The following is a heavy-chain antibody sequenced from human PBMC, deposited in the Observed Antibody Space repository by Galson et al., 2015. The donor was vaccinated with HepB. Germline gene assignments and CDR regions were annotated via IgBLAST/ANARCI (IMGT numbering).Heavy chain of an antibody. Sequence: TLSLTCTVSGGSISSGCYYWSWIRQHPGKGLEWIGYIYYSGSTYYNPSLKSRVTISVDTSKSQFSPKLNSVTAADTAVYYCARFSGYDGAFDIWGQGTMVSVSS. V-gene: IGHV4-31*03. CDR1: GGSISSGCYY. D-gene: IGHD5-12*01. CDR3: ARFSGYDGAFDI. J-gene: IGHJ3*02. CDR2: IYYSGST.